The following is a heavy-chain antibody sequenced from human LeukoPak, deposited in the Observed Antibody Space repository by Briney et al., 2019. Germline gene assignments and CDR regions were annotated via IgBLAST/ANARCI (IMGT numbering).Heavy chain of an antibody. CDR1: GFTFSSYA. V-gene: IGHV3-23*01. Sequence: GGSLRLSCAVSGFTFSSYAMSWVRQAPGKGLEWVSAITGSGTGTYYADSVKGQFTISRDNSKNTLYLQMNSLRAEDTAIYYCAKAPRGGAVHFDYWGQGTLVTVSS. D-gene: IGHD6-19*01. CDR2: ITGSGTGT. J-gene: IGHJ4*02. CDR3: AKAPRGGAVHFDY.